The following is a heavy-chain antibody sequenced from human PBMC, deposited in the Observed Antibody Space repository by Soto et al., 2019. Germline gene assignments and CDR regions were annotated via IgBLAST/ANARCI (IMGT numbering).Heavy chain of an antibody. CDR1: GGSISSYY. V-gene: IGHV4-59*01. CDR3: ARVVHWYYDFWSGYRTPYFDY. J-gene: IGHJ4*02. D-gene: IGHD3-3*01. CDR2: IYYSGST. Sequence: TSETLSLTCTVSGGSISSYYWSWIRQPPGKGLEWIGYIYYSGSTNYNPSLKSRVTISVDTSKNQFSLKLSSVTAADTAVYYCARVVHWYYDFWSGYRTPYFDYWGQGTLVTVSS.